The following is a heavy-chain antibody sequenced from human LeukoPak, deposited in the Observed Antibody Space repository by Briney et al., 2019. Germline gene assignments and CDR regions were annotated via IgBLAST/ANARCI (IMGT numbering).Heavy chain of an antibody. Sequence: GESLKISCKGSGYRFADYWIAWVRQVPGQDLEWMGIIYPDDSDTRYSPSFLGQVTISADKSISTAYLQWSSLKASDTAMYFCARPVEMATSPFDYWGQGTLVTVSS. V-gene: IGHV5-51*01. CDR2: IYPDDSDT. D-gene: IGHD5-24*01. CDR1: GYRFADYW. J-gene: IGHJ4*02. CDR3: ARPVEMATSPFDY.